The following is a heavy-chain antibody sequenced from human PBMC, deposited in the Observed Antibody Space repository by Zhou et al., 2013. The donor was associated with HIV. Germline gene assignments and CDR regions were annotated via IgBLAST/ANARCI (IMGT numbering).Heavy chain of an antibody. CDR3: ARGDLWSYYYYGMDV. J-gene: IGHJ6*02. Sequence: QVQLVQSGAEVKKPGASVKVSCKASGYTFTNSGINWVRQAPGQGLEWVGWISAYNGNTNYAQKLQGRVTMTTDTSTSTAYMELRSLRSDDTAVYFCARGDLWSYYYYGMDVWGQGTTVTVSS. CDR2: ISAYNGNT. V-gene: IGHV1-18*01. CDR1: GYTFTNSG. D-gene: IGHD3-10*01.